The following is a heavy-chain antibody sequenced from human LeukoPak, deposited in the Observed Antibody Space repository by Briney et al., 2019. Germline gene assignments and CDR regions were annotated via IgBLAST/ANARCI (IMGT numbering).Heavy chain of an antibody. J-gene: IGHJ6*03. CDR2: ISGGWSA. V-gene: IGHV4-4*07. CDR3: ARLEGYYYQYIHI. Sequence: SETLSLTCFVSGGSISTYYWAWIRQPAGKGLEWIGRISGGWSANYYTSLTSRGPMAVDNSHKHVSLKPSSVTAAEPAVYYCARLEGYYYQYIHIWGKGTTFTVSS. CDR1: GGSISTYY.